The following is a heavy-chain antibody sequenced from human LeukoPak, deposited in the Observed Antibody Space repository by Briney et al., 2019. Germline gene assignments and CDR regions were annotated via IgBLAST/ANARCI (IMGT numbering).Heavy chain of an antibody. V-gene: IGHV1-18*01. D-gene: IGHD6-19*01. J-gene: IGHJ4*02. CDR2: ISAYNGNT. CDR3: ARAFPIAVAGTGFYYFDY. Sequence: ASVKVSCKASGYAFTGYGISWVRQAPGQGLEWMGWISAYNGNTNYAQKLQGRVTMTTDTSTSTAYMELRSLRSDDTAVYYCARAFPIAVAGTGFYYFDYWGQGTLVTVSS. CDR1: GYAFTGYG.